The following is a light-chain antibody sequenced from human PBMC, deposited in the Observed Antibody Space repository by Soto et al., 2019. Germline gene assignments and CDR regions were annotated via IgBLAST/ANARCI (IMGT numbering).Light chain of an antibody. CDR1: QGIKKY. J-gene: IGKJ1*01. CDR2: AAS. V-gene: IGKV1-27*01. Sequence: DIQMTQSPSSLSASLGDRVTITCRASQGIKKYVAWYQQKPGKVPKLLIYAASSLQSGVPSRFSGSGSGTDFTLTISSLQPEDVATYYCQKYDTVPLAFGQGTKVDIK. CDR3: QKYDTVPLA.